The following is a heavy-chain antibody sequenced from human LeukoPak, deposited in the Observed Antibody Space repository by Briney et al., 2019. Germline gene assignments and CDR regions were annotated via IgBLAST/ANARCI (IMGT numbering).Heavy chain of an antibody. Sequence: GGSLRLSCAAYGFTFSSYAMHLVRQAPGKGLEWVAVISYDGSNKYYADSVKGRFTISRDNSKNTLYLQMNSLRAEDTAVYYCAKSPRTAMVAFDYWGQGTLVTVSS. CDR3: AKSPRTAMVAFDY. CDR1: GFTFSSYA. J-gene: IGHJ4*02. V-gene: IGHV3-30-3*02. D-gene: IGHD5-18*01. CDR2: ISYDGSNK.